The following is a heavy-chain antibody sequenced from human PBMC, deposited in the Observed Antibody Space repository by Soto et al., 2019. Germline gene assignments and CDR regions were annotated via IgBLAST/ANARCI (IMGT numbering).Heavy chain of an antibody. D-gene: IGHD3-22*01. Sequence: GGSLRLSCAASGFTFSSYAMSWVRQAPGKGLEWVSAISGSGGSTYYADSVKGRFTISRDNSKNTLYLQMNSLRAEDTGIYYCTTDSYSTMIVVRFDYWGNGTLVTVSS. CDR3: TTDSYSTMIVVRFDY. J-gene: IGHJ4*01. CDR1: GFTFSSYA. CDR2: ISGSGGST. V-gene: IGHV3-23*01.